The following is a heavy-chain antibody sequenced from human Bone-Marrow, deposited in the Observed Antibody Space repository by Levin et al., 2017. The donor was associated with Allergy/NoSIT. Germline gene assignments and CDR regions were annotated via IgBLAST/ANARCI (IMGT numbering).Heavy chain of an antibody. CDR1: GGSISSSNW. CDR3: ARAPEGAGEGMDV. D-gene: IGHD1-26*01. CDR2: IYHSGST. V-gene: IGHV4-4*02. Sequence: PSETLSLTCAVSGGSISSSNWWSWVRQPPGKGLEWIGEIYHSGSTNYNPSLKSRVTISVDKSKNQFSLKLSSVTAADTAVYYCARAPEGAGEGMDVWGQGTTVTVSS. J-gene: IGHJ6*02.